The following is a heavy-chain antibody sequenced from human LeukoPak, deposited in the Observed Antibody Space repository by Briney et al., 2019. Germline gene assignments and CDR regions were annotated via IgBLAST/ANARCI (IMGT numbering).Heavy chain of an antibody. J-gene: IGHJ4*02. CDR2: ISSNGGST. CDR3: ASWYCSSTSCPNDY. D-gene: IGHD2-2*01. V-gene: IGHV3-64*01. CDR1: GFTFSSYA. Sequence: PGGSLRLSCAASGFTFSSYAMHWVRQAPGKGLEYVSDISSNGGSTYYANSVKGRFTISRDNSKNTLYLQMGSLRAEDMAVYYCASWYCSSTSCPNDYWGQGTLVTVSS.